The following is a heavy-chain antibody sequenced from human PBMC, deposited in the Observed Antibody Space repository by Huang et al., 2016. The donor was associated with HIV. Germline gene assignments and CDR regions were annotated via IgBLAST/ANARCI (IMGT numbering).Heavy chain of an antibody. CDR1: GFSFANYA. CDR2: ISNDGSSR. CDR3: TREYTVAGAFDL. D-gene: IGHD5-12*01. V-gene: IGHV3-30-3*01. Sequence: QVQLVESGGGVVQPGRSLRLSCAASGFSFANYAMHWVRQAPGKSLEWVTFISNDGSSRYYADSVKGRFTISRDNFKNALYLQMNRLRGDDTAVYYCTREYTVAGAFDLWGQGTMVTVSS. J-gene: IGHJ3*01.